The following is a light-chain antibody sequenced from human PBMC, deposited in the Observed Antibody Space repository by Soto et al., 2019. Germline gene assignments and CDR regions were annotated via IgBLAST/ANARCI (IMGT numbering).Light chain of an antibody. CDR1: SSDVGGYDF. J-gene: IGLJ1*01. Sequence: QSVLTQPASVSGFPGQSITISCTGTSSDVGGYDFVSWYQQHPGKAPKLMIYDVSNRPSGVSNRFSGSKSGNTASLTISGLQAEDEADYYCSSYTRSSTNVFGTGTKVTVL. V-gene: IGLV2-14*01. CDR3: SSYTRSSTNV. CDR2: DVS.